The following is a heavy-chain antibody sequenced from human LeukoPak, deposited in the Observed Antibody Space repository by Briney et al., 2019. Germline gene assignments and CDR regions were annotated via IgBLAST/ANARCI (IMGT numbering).Heavy chain of an antibody. CDR2: VNPSGGGI. CDR3: ARDPVADYYDSTGYYWSFDY. V-gene: IGHV1-46*01. Sequence: ASVKVSCKTSGYSFIRYYIHCLRQAPGQGLEWMGAVNPSGGGITYAQKFQDRVTMTRDSSTSTVFVELSGLRYDDTAVYYCARDPVADYYDSTGYYWSFDYWGQGTLVTVSS. CDR1: GYSFIRYY. D-gene: IGHD3-22*01. J-gene: IGHJ4*02.